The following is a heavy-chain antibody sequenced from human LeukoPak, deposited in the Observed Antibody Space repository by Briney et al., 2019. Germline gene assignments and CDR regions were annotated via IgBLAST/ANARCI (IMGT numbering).Heavy chain of an antibody. CDR2: IYYSGST. CDR1: GVSISSYY. Sequence: SETLSLTCTVSGVSISSYYWSWIRQPPGKGLEWIGYIYYSGSTNYNPSLKSRVTISVDTSKNQFSLKLSSVTAADTAVYYCARGGQWLAEYYFDYWGQGTLVTVSS. J-gene: IGHJ4*02. CDR3: ARGGQWLAEYYFDY. V-gene: IGHV4-59*01. D-gene: IGHD6-19*01.